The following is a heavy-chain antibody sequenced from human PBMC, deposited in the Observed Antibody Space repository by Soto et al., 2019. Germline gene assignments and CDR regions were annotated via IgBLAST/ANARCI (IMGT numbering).Heavy chain of an antibody. Sequence: PSETLSLTCTVSGGSISSYYWSWIRQPPGKGLEWIGYIYYSGSTNYNPSLKSRVTISVDTSKNQFSLKLSSVTAADPAVYYCAGTHYYYYSYYLAVSGQGPTVTVPS. V-gene: IGHV4-59*01. J-gene: IGHJ6*03. D-gene: IGHD1-1*01. CDR2: IYYSGST. CDR3: AGTHYYYYSYYLAV. CDR1: GGSISSYY.